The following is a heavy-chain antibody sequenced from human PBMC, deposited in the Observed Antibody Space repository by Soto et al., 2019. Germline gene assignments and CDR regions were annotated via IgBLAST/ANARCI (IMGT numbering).Heavy chain of an antibody. Sequence: GGSLRLSCAASGFTFSSYSMNWVRQAPGKGLEWVSYISSSSTIYYADSVKGRFTISRDNAKNSLYLQMNSLRDEDTAVYYCARGGDFWSGYSTIDYWGQGTLVTVSS. J-gene: IGHJ4*02. CDR1: GFTFSSYS. D-gene: IGHD3-3*01. CDR3: ARGGDFWSGYSTIDY. V-gene: IGHV3-48*02. CDR2: ISSSSTI.